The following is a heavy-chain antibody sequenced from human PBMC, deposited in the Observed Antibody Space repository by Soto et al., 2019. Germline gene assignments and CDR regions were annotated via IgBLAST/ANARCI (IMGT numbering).Heavy chain of an antibody. CDR2: TYYRSKWYN. V-gene: IGHV6-1*01. CDR3: AREKDYYDSSGYYPLGAFDI. J-gene: IGHJ3*02. Sequence: SQTLSLTCAISVDSVSSNSAAWNWIRQSPSRGLEWLGRTYYRSKWYNDYAVSVKSRITINPDTSKNQFSLQLNSVTPEDTAVYYCAREKDYYDSSGYYPLGAFDIRGQGTMVTVSS. CDR1: VDSVSSNSAA. D-gene: IGHD3-22*01.